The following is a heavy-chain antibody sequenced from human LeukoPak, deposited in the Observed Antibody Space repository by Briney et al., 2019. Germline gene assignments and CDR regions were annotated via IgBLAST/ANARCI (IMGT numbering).Heavy chain of an antibody. CDR1: GFTFSSYE. D-gene: IGHD4-17*01. J-gene: IGHJ4*02. V-gene: IGHV3-48*03. Sequence: GGSLRLSCAASGFTFSSYEMNWVRQAPGKGLEWVSYISSSGSTIYYADSVKGRFTISRDNAKNSLYLQMNSLRAEDTAIYYCARQSGTMVTTRFDYWGQGTLVTVSS. CDR3: ARQSGTMVTTRFDY. CDR2: ISSSGSTI.